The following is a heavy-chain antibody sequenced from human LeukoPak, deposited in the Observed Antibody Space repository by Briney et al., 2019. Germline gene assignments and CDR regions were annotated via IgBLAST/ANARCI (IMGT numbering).Heavy chain of an antibody. Sequence: GGSLRLSCAASGFTVSSNYISRVRQAPGKGLEGVSVIYSGGSTYYADSVKGRFTISRDNSKNTLYLQMNSLRAEDTAVYYCARERGSGNYYKGGFDVWGQRTMVTVSS. V-gene: IGHV3-66*01. D-gene: IGHD3-10*01. CDR3: ARERGSGNYYKGGFDV. CDR1: GFTVSSNY. J-gene: IGHJ3*01. CDR2: IYSGGST.